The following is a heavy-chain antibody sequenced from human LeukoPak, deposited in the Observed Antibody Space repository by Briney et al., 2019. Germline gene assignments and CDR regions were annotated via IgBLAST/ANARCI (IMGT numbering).Heavy chain of an antibody. D-gene: IGHD3-10*01. CDR3: ATAIRGVIHFDY. J-gene: IGHJ4*02. CDR2: FDPEDGET. CDR1: GYTLTELS. Sequence: GASVKVSCKVSGYTLTELSMHWVRQAPGKGLEWMGGFDPEDGETIYAQKFQGRVTMTEDTSTDTAYMELSSLRSEDTAVYYCATAIRGVIHFDYWGQGTLVTVSS. V-gene: IGHV1-24*01.